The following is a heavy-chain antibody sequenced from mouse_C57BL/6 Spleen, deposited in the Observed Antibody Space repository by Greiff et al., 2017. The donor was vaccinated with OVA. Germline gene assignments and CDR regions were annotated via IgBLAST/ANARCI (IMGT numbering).Heavy chain of an antibody. CDR2: IWRGGST. J-gene: IGHJ4*01. V-gene: IGHV2-5*01. Sequence: VQRVESGPGLVQPSQSLSITCTVSGFSLTSYGVHWVRQSPGKGLEWLGVIWRGGSTDYNAAFMSRLSITKDNSKSQVFFKMNSLQADDTAIYYCAKKGNPYYAMDYWGQGTSVTVSS. CDR1: GFSLTSYG. CDR3: AKKGNPYYAMDY.